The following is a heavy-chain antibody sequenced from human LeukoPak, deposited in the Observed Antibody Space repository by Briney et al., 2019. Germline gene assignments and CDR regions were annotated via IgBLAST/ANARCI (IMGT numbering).Heavy chain of an antibody. Sequence: PSETLSLTCTVSGGSISSYYWSWIRQPPGKGLEWIGYIYYSGSTYYNPSLKSRVTISVDTSKNQFSLKLSSVTAADTAVYYCASAKDSSSWYDYYYGMDVWGQGTTVTVSS. D-gene: IGHD6-13*01. V-gene: IGHV4-59*12. J-gene: IGHJ6*02. CDR1: GGSISSYY. CDR2: IYYSGST. CDR3: ASAKDSSSWYDYYYGMDV.